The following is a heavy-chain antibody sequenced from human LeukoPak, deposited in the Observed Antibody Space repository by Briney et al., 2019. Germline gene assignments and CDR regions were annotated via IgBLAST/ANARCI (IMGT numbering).Heavy chain of an antibody. Sequence: SETLSLTCTVSGGSISSYYWSWIRQPPGKGLEWIGYIYYSGSTNYNPSLKSRVTISVDTSKNQFSLKLTSVTAADTAVYYCARGATAMEYFDYWGQGTLVTVSS. J-gene: IGHJ4*02. V-gene: IGHV4-59*12. D-gene: IGHD4-17*01. CDR1: GGSISSYY. CDR3: ARGATAMEYFDY. CDR2: IYYSGST.